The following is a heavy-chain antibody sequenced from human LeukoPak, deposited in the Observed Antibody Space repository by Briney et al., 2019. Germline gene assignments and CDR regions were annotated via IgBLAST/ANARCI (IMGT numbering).Heavy chain of an antibody. CDR3: ARHVWLQPFDY. D-gene: IGHD3-9*01. J-gene: IGHJ4*02. CDR1: GESFSGYY. V-gene: IGHV4-34*01. Sequence: SETLSLTCAVYGESFSGYYWSWIRQPPGKGLEWIGEINHSGSTNYNPSLKSRVTISVDTSKNQFSLKLSSVTAADTAVYYCARHVWLQPFDYWGQGTLVTVSS. CDR2: INHSGST.